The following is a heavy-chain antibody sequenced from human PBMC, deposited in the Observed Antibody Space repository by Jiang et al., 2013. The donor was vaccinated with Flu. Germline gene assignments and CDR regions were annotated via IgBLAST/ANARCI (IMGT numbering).Heavy chain of an antibody. V-gene: IGHV5-51*03. D-gene: IGHD5-18*01. J-gene: IGHJ5*02. CDR1: GYSFSAFW. CDR2: IYPDDSDA. CDR3: ARSGVYSYSSWFDP. Sequence: GAEVKKPGESLTISCKASGYSFSAFWIVWVRQMPGKGLEWMGIIYPDDSDARYSPSFQGQVTISADKSINTAYLQWSSLKASDTAIYYCARSGVYSYSSWFDPWGQGTLVTVSS.